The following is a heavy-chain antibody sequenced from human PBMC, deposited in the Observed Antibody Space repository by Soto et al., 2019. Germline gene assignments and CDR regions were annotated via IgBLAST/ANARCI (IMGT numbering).Heavy chain of an antibody. V-gene: IGHV4-59*01. CDR2: IYYSGST. Sequence: SETLSHSRTVSGGSISSYYWSWIRHPPGKGLELIGYIYYSGSTNYNPSLKSRVTILVDTSKNQFSLKLSAVTAADSAVYYCARERSGSYPDWFDPWGQGTLVTVS. D-gene: IGHD1-26*01. CDR3: ARERSGSYPDWFDP. CDR1: GGSISSYY. J-gene: IGHJ5*02.